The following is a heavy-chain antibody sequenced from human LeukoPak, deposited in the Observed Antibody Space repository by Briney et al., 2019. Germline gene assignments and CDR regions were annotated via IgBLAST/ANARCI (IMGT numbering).Heavy chain of an antibody. V-gene: IGHV1-46*01. CDR2: INPSGGST. D-gene: IGHD5-18*01. Sequence: ASVKVSCKASGYTFTSYYMHWVRQAPGQGLEWMGIINPSGGSTSYAQKFQGRVTMTRDMSTSTVYMELSSLKASDTAMYYCARQGSGYSPTYYYYMDVWGKGTTVTISS. J-gene: IGHJ6*03. CDR3: ARQGSGYSPTYYYYMDV. CDR1: GYTFTSYY.